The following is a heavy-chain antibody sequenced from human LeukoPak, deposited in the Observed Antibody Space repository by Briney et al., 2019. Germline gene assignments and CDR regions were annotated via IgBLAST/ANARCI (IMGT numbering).Heavy chain of an antibody. CDR2: IYSSGST. CDR1: GYSISSGYS. J-gene: IGHJ4*02. Sequence: SEILSLTCAVSGYSISSGYSWDWIRQSPGKGLEWIGNIYSSGSTYYDPSLKSRVTISVDTSKNQFSLSLISVTAADTAVYYCARRKTLFWYFDYWGQGTLVTVSS. CDR3: ARRKTLFWYFDY. D-gene: IGHD3-3*01. V-gene: IGHV4-38-2*01.